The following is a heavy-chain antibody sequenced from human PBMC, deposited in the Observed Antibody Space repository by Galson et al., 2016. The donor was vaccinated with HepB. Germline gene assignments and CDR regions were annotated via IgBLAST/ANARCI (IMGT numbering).Heavy chain of an antibody. V-gene: IGHV3-7*01. CDR2: INKDGRAR. D-gene: IGHD6-25*01. CDR1: GFHFSAYW. Sequence: SLRLSCAASGFHFSAYWLTWVRQSPGKGLGWVASINKDGRARYYVDSAKGRFIISRDNARTSLSLQMNSLRVDDTSRHYCVSGYTSGIWGPGTMVIVSA. CDR3: VSGYTSGI. J-gene: IGHJ3*02.